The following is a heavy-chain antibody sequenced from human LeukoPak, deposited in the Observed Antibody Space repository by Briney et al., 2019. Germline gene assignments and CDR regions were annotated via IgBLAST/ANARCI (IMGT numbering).Heavy chain of an antibody. Sequence: ASVKVSCKTSGYTFTSYGISWVRQAPGQGLEWMGWISAYNGNTNYAQKLQGRVTMTTDTPTSTAYMELRSLRSDDTAVYYCARTRVAARDYYYYYMDVWGKGTTVTVSS. CDR2: ISAYNGNT. CDR1: GYTFTSYG. D-gene: IGHD6-6*01. V-gene: IGHV1-18*01. J-gene: IGHJ6*03. CDR3: ARTRVAARDYYYYYMDV.